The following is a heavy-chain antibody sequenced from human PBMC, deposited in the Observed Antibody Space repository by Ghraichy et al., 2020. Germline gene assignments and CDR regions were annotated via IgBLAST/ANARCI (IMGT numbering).Heavy chain of an antibody. D-gene: IGHD6-6*01. CDR2: IYYSGST. J-gene: IGHJ4*02. V-gene: IGHV4-31*03. Sequence: SETLSLTCTVSGGSISSGGYYWSWIRQHPGKGLEWIGYIYYSGSTYYNPSLKSRVTISVDTSKNQFSLKLSSVTAADTAVYYCARVRRQLVPEAPYYFDYWGQGTLVTVSS. CDR1: GGSISSGGYY. CDR3: ARVRRQLVPEAPYYFDY.